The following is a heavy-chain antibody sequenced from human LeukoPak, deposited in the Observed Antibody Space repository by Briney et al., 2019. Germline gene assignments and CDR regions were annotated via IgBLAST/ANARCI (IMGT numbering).Heavy chain of an antibody. V-gene: IGHV1-18*01. D-gene: IGHD3-22*01. J-gene: IGHJ3*02. CDR2: ISAYNGNT. Sequence: ASVKVSCKASGYTFTSYGISWVRQAPGQGLEWMGWISAYNGNTNYAQKLQGRVTMTTDTSTSSAYMELRSLRSDDTAVYYCASRNRQYYYDSSGYYLDAFDIWGQGTMVTVSS. CDR3: ASRNRQYYYDSSGYYLDAFDI. CDR1: GYTFTSYG.